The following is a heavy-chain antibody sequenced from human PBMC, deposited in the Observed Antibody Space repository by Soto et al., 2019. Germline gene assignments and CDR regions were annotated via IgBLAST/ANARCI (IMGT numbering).Heavy chain of an antibody. CDR1: GFTFSSYG. J-gene: IGHJ4*02. CDR2: ISYDGSNT. Sequence: SLRLSCVASGFTFSSYGMHWVRQAPGKGLEWVAIISYDGSNTYYADSVKGRFTISRDNSKNTLYLQMNSLRAEDTSVYYCAKEGGLSGSYYISSSYYFDYWGQG. CDR3: AKEGGLSGSYYISSSYYFDY. D-gene: IGHD1-26*01. V-gene: IGHV3-30*18.